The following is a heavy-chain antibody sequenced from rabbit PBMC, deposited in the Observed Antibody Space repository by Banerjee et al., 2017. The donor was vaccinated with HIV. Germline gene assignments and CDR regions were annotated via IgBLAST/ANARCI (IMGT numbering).Heavy chain of an antibody. J-gene: IGHJ4*01. CDR2: IYTGSSGRT. Sequence: QEQLVESGGGLVQPEGSLTLTCKASGIDFSSYYYMCWVRQAPGKGLRWIGCIYTGSSGRTYYASWAKGRFTISKTSSTTVTLQMTSLTAADTASYFCARDLAGVIGWNFNLWGQGTLVTVS. CDR3: ARDLAGVIGWNFNL. CDR1: GIDFSSYYY. D-gene: IGHD4-1*01. V-gene: IGHV1S45*01.